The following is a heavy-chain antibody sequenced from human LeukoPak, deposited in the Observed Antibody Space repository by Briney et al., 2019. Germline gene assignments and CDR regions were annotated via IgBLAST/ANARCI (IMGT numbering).Heavy chain of an antibody. CDR3: ARQHYYGSGSYYKGVDY. V-gene: IGHV5-51*01. Sequence: GESLKISCKGSGYSFTNYWIGWVRQMPGKGLEWMGIIYPGDSDTRYSPSFQGQVTISADKSISTAYLQWSSLKASDTAMYYCARQHYYGSGSYYKGVDYWGQGTLVTVSS. CDR2: IYPGDSDT. CDR1: GYSFTNYW. D-gene: IGHD3-10*01. J-gene: IGHJ4*02.